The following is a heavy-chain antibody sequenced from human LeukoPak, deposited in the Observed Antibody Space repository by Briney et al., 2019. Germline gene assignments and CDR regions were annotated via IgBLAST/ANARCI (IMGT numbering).Heavy chain of an antibody. J-gene: IGHJ3*02. V-gene: IGHV1-8*01. D-gene: IGHD1-1*01. CDR1: GYTFTNYD. CDR2: MNPNSGNT. CDR3: ATRGSQLPKGAFDI. Sequence: ASVKVSCKASGYTFTNYDINWVRQATGQGLEWMGWMNPNSGNTGYAQKVQGRVTMTRNTSISTAYMELSSLRSEDTAVYYCATRGSQLPKGAFDIWGQGTMVTVSS.